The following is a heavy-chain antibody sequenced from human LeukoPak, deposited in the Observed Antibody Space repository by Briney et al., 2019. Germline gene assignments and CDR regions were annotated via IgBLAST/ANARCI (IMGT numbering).Heavy chain of an antibody. CDR2: IYTSGIT. CDR1: GDSISSGSYY. D-gene: IGHD3-3*01. Sequence: SETLSLTCTVSGDSISSGSYYWSWIRLPAGKRLEWIGRIYTSGITNYNPSLKSRVTISVDTSKNQFSLKLSSVTATDTAFYYCASEGVVRYLFDYWGQGTLVTVSS. CDR3: ASEGVVRYLFDY. V-gene: IGHV4-61*02. J-gene: IGHJ4*02.